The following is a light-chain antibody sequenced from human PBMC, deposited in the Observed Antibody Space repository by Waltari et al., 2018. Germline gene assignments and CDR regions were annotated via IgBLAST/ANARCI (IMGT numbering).Light chain of an antibody. J-gene: IGLJ2*01. CDR1: SLRTFY. CDR2: AKD. CDR3: NCRDSSGNVI. V-gene: IGLV3-19*01. Sequence: SSELTQDPAVSVALGQTVRITCQGDSLRTFYASWYQQKPGQAPVLGHYAKDTRPSGIPDRFSGSRSGNTASLTITGDQAEDEADYYCNCRDSSGNVIFGGGTKVTVL.